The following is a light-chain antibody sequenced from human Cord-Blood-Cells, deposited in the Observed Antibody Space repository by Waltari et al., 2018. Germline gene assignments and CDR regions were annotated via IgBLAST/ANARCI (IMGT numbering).Light chain of an antibody. CDR2: GAS. J-gene: IGKJ2*01. V-gene: IGKV3-20*01. CDR1: QSVSSSY. CDR3: QQYGSSYT. Sequence: EIVLTQSPATLSLSPGERATLSCRASQSVSSSYLAWYQQKPVQAPRLLIFGASSRATGIPDRFSGSGSVTDFTLTISRLEPEDFAVYYCQQYGSSYTFGQGTKLEIK.